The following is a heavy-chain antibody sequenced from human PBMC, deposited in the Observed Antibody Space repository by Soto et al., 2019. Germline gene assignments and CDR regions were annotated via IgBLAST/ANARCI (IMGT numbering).Heavy chain of an antibody. Sequence: GGSLRLSCAASGFPFSSYDMHWVRHATGKGLEWVSAIGTAGDTYYPGSVKGRFTISRENAKNSLYLQMNSLRAGDTAVYYCARTGRVHDAFDIWGQGTMVTVSS. CDR1: GFPFSSYD. D-gene: IGHD1-1*01. CDR2: IGTAGDT. V-gene: IGHV3-13*01. J-gene: IGHJ3*02. CDR3: ARTGRVHDAFDI.